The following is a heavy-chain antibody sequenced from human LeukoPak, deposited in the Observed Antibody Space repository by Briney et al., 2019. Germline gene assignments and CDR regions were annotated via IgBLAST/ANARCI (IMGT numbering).Heavy chain of an antibody. J-gene: IGHJ6*03. Sequence: ASVKVSCNACGYTFTSYYMHWVRQAPGQGLEWMGIINPSGGSTSYAQKFQGRVTMTRDTSTSTVYMELSSLRSEDTAVYYCAAASDRSYYYMDVWGKGTTVTVSS. D-gene: IGHD3-22*01. CDR3: AAASDRSYYYMDV. V-gene: IGHV1-46*01. CDR2: INPSGGST. CDR1: GYTFTSYY.